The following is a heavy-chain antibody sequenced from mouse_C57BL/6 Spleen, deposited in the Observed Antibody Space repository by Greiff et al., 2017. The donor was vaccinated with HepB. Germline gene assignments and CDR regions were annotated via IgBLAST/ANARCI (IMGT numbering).Heavy chain of an antibody. CDR1: GYAFSSYW. CDR3: ARELTGTPFAY. CDR2: IYPGDGDT. Sequence: VQLQQSGAELAKPGASVKISCKASGYAFSSYWMNWVKQRPGKGLEWIGQIYPGDGDTNYNGKFKGKATLTADKSSSTAYMQLSSLTSEDSAVYFCARELTGTPFAYWGQGTLVTVSA. D-gene: IGHD4-1*01. J-gene: IGHJ3*01. V-gene: IGHV1-80*01.